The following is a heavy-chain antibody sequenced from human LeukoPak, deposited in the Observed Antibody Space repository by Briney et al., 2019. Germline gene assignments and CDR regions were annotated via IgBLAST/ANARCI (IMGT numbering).Heavy chain of an antibody. CDR2: IRYDGSIK. D-gene: IGHD3-10*01. Sequence: PGGSLRLSCAASGITFSRYGMHWVRQAPGKGLEWVTVIRYDGSIKYYADSVKGRFTISIDNSKNTLYLQMNSLRAEDTAVYYCSKDMLLCFGELRGSGIDYWGQGTLVTVSS. J-gene: IGHJ4*02. V-gene: IGHV3-30*02. CDR3: SKDMLLCFGELRGSGIDY. CDR1: GITFSRYG.